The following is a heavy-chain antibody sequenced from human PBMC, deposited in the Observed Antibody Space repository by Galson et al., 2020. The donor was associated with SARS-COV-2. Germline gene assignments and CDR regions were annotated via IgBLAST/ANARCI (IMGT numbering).Heavy chain of an antibody. J-gene: IGHJ5*02. CDR2: IYYSGST. V-gene: IGHV4-59*13. Sequence: SETLSLTCTVSGGSISSYYWSWIRQPPGKGLEWIGYIYYSGSTNYNPSLKSRVTISVDTSKNQFSLKLSSVTAADTAVYYCARTRAGYSYGNGWFDPWGQGTLVTVSS. CDR1: GGSISSYY. D-gene: IGHD5-18*01. CDR3: ARTRAGYSYGNGWFDP.